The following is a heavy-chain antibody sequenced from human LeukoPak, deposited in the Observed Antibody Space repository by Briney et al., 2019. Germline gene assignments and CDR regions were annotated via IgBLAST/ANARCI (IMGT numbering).Heavy chain of an antibody. J-gene: IGHJ5*02. D-gene: IGHD3-16*02. Sequence: GSLRLSCAASGFTFSSYAMSWVRQAPGKGLEWIGEINHSGSTNYNLSLKSRVTISVDTSKNQFSLKLSSVTAADTAVYYCARVVQDYVSGSYRSNNWFDPWGQGTLVTVSS. V-gene: IGHV4-34*01. CDR1: GFTFSSYA. CDR3: ARVVQDYVSGSYRSNNWFDP. CDR2: INHSGST.